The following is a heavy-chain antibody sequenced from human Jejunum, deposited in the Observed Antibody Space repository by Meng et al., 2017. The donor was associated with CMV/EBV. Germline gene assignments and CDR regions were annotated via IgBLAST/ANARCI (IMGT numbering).Heavy chain of an antibody. J-gene: IGHJ4*02. Sequence: QVQLVQSGAEVKKPGASVDVSCKASGYTFTSYAIHLVRQAPGQRLEWMGWINADNANTKYSQKFQGRVTFTRDTSASTAYMELSSLRSEDTAVYFCAIDPSGHYYKFWGQGTLVTVSS. CDR3: AIDPSGHYYKF. CDR2: INADNANT. V-gene: IGHV1-3*01. D-gene: IGHD3-22*01. CDR1: GYTFTSYA.